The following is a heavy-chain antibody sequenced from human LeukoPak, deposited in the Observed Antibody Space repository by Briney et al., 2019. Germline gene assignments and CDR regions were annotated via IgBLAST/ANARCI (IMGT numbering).Heavy chain of an antibody. D-gene: IGHD3-16*01. CDR1: GGSISSSSYY. CDR2: IYYSGST. J-gene: IGHJ4*02. V-gene: IGHV4-39*01. CDR3: ASHRHNGGHHF. Sequence: SETLSLTCTVSGGSISSSSYYWAWVRQPPGKGLEWIGSIYYSGSTYYNSALNSRLTISVDTSKNQFSLNLASVTAADTAVYYCASHRHNGGHHFWGQGTLVTVSS.